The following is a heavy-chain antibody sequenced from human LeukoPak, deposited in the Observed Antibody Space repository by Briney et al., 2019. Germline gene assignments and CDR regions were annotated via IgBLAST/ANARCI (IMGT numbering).Heavy chain of an antibody. V-gene: IGHV1-2*02. CDR2: INPNSGGT. CDR1: GYTFTGYY. J-gene: IGHJ3*02. Sequence: GASVKVSCKASGYTFTGYYMHWVRQAPGQGLEWMGWINPNSGGTNYAQKFQGRATMTRDTSISTAYMELSRLRSDDTAVYYCARVWKDYGEMNAFDIWGQGTMVTVSS. CDR3: ARVWKDYGEMNAFDI. D-gene: IGHD4-17*01.